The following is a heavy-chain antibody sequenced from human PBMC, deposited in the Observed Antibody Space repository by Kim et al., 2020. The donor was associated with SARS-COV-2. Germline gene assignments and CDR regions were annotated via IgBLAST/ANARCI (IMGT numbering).Heavy chain of an antibody. D-gene: IGHD6-19*01. J-gene: IGHJ4*02. V-gene: IGHV3-30*04. CDR3: ARDEWDSSGHDY. CDR1: GFTFSSYA. Sequence: GGSLRLSCAASGFTFSSYAMHWVRQAPGKRLEWVAVISYDGSNKYYADSVKGRFTISRDNSKNTLYLQMNSLRAEDTAVYYCARDEWDSSGHDYWGQGTLVTVSS. CDR2: ISYDGSNK.